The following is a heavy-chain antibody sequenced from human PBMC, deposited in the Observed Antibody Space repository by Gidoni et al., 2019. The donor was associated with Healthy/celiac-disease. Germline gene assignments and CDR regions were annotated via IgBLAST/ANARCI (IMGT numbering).Heavy chain of an antibody. D-gene: IGHD3-3*01. J-gene: IGHJ5*02. CDR3: ARDRDDFWSGYQGWFDP. CDR2: IYTSGST. V-gene: IGHV4-61*02. Sequence: QVQLQESGPGLVKPSQTLSLTCTVSGGSISSGSYYWSWIRQPAGKGLEWIGRIYTSGSTNYNPSLKSRVTISVDTSKNQFSLKLSSVTAADTAVYYCARDRDDFWSGYQGWFDPWGQGTLVTVSS. CDR1: GGSISSGSYY.